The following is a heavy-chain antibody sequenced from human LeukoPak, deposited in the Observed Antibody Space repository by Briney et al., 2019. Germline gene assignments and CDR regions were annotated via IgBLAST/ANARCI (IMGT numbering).Heavy chain of an antibody. CDR3: ARVSRSYGTYYYYGMDV. V-gene: IGHV4-4*07. CDR1: GGTISSYY. Sequence: PSETLSLTCTVTGGTISSYYWSWIRQPAGKGLEWIGRIYTSGSTNYNPSLNSRVTMSVDTSKNQFSLKLSSVTAADTAVYYCARVSRSYGTYYYYGMDVWGQGTTVTVSS. J-gene: IGHJ6*02. CDR2: IYTSGST. D-gene: IGHD4-17*01.